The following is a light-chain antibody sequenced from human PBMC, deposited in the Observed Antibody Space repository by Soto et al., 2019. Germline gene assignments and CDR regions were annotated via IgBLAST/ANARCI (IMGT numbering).Light chain of an antibody. J-gene: IGKJ2*01. Sequence: IGLTQSPVTLSLSPGERATLSGRASESVRSGYLAWYQQKPGQDPRLLIYGASSRATGIPYRFRGSGSGTEFTLTISKLEPEDFSVYYCQQYGNSPGTFGQGTKLE. CDR1: ESVRSGY. V-gene: IGKV3-20*01. CDR2: GAS. CDR3: QQYGNSPGT.